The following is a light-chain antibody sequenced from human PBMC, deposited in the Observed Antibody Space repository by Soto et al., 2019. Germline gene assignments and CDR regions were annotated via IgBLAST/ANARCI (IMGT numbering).Light chain of an antibody. CDR2: GAS. CDR3: QQYISSPLT. CDR1: QSVGSNY. J-gene: IGKJ1*01. Sequence: EIVLTQFPGTLSLSPGERATLSCRASQSVGSNYLAWYQQKPGQAPRLVIYGASNRATGIPDRFSASGSGTDFTLTISRLEPEDFAVYYCQQYISSPLTFGQGTKVDIK. V-gene: IGKV3-20*01.